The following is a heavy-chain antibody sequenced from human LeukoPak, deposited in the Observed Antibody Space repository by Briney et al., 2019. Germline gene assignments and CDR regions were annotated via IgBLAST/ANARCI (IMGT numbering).Heavy chain of an antibody. CDR1: GFTVSDNY. CDR2: MYSRGDT. V-gene: IGHV3-53*01. CDR3: ARDAPQVPAAGVLAS. Sequence: GGSLRLSCAASGFTVSDNYMSWVRQAPGKGLEWVSVMYSRGDTYYANSVKGRFTFSRDISKNMLYLQMNGLRAEDTAMYCCARDAPQVPAAGVLASWGQGTLVIVSS. D-gene: IGHD6-13*01. J-gene: IGHJ5*02.